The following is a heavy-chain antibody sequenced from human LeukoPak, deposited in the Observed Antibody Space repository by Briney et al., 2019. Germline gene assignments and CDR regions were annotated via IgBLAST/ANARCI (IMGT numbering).Heavy chain of an antibody. CDR2: IYYSGST. D-gene: IGHD6-13*01. J-gene: IGHJ4*02. V-gene: IGHV4-59*08. CDR3: ARGAAGGEFDY. CDR1: GGSTSSYY. Sequence: KPSETLSLTCTLSGGSTSSYYWSWIRQPPGKGLEWLGYIYYSGSTNYNPSLKSRLTISVDTSKNQFSLKLSSVTAADTAVYYCARGAAGGEFDYWGQGTLVTVSS.